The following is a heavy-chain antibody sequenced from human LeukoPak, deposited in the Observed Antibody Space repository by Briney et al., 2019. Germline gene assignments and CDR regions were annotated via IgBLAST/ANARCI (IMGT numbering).Heavy chain of an antibody. CDR3: AKDHITMIPLGY. V-gene: IGHV3-30*02. J-gene: IGHJ4*02. D-gene: IGHD3-22*01. Sequence: GGSLRLSCATSRFTFSSYWMHWVRRAPGKGLEWVAFIRYDGSNKYYADSVKGRFTISRDNSKNTLYLQMNSLRAEDTAVYYCAKDHITMIPLGYWGQGTLVTVSS. CDR1: RFTFSSYW. CDR2: IRYDGSNK.